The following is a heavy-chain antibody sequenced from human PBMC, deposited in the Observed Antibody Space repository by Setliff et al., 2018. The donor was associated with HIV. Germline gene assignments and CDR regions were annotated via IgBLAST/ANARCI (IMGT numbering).Heavy chain of an antibody. D-gene: IGHD1-1*01. Sequence: LSLTCVAHGGSFSDYYWSWIRQPPGKGLEWLGEINQSGSTDYSPPLKSRVTISIDTSKNQFALKGNSVTAADTAVYYCARLEDQLGPGWFAPWGQGTLVTVSS. CDR3: ARLEDQLGPGWFAP. J-gene: IGHJ5*02. CDR1: GGSFSDYY. V-gene: IGHV4-34*01. CDR2: INQSGST.